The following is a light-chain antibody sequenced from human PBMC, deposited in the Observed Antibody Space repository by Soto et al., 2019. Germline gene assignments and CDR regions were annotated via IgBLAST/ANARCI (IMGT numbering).Light chain of an antibody. J-gene: IGKJ5*01. CDR2: GTS. V-gene: IGKV3-20*01. CDR1: QTVSSTY. CDR3: QQYGTSAIT. Sequence: ELVLTQSPDTLSLSPGERATLSCRASQTVSSTYLTWFRQQPGQAPRLLIYGTSSRATGIPDRFSASGSGTDFTLTISRLEPEDFAVYYCQQYGTSAITFGQGTRLEIK.